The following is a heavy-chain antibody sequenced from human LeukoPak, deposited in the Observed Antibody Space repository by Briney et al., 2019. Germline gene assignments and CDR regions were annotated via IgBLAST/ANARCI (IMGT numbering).Heavy chain of an antibody. CDR3: AKDGYYYDSSGYFDY. CDR2: IRYDGSNK. V-gene: IGHV3-30*02. CDR1: GFTFSSYG. D-gene: IGHD3-22*01. Sequence: SGGSLRLSCAASGFTFSSYGRHWVRQAPGKGLEWVAFIRYDGSNKDYAESVKGRFTIYRDNSKNTLYLQMNSLRAEDTAVYYCAKDGYYYDSSGYFDYWGQGTLVTVSS. J-gene: IGHJ4*02.